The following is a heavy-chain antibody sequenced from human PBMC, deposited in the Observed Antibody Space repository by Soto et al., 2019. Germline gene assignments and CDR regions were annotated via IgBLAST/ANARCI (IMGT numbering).Heavy chain of an antibody. J-gene: IGHJ6*02. D-gene: IGHD6-13*01. CDR3: ARDSSSWFVYYYGMDV. V-gene: IGHV4-38-2*01. CDR1: GYSISSGYY. CDR2: IYHSGST. Sequence: SETLSLTCAVSGYSISSGYYWGWIRQPPGKGLEWIGSIYHSGSTYYNPSLKSRVTISVDTSKNQFSLKLSSVTAADTAVYYCARDSSSWFVYYYGMDVWGQGTTVTVSS.